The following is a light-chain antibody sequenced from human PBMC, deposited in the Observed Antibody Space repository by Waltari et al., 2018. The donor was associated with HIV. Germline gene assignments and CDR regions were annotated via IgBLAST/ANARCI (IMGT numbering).Light chain of an antibody. J-gene: IGKJ2*01. CDR1: QSVTSRF. CDR2: RAS. Sequence: EIVLTQSPGTLSLSPGERATLSCRASQSVTSRFLAWYQQKPGQAPRLLIYRASSRATGIPDRLSGSGSGTDFTLTIRTLGPEGFSVYYCQQYGSSPPYPVGQGTKLEIK. CDR3: QQYGSSPPYP. V-gene: IGKV3-20*01.